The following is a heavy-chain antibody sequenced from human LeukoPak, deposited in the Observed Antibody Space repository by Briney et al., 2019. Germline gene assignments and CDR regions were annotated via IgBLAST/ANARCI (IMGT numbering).Heavy chain of an antibody. CDR1: GYTFTNYY. J-gene: IGHJ3*02. CDR3: ARIRDGYNDAYDI. CDR2: INPGGDKT. V-gene: IGHV1-46*01. Sequence: ASVKVSCKASGYTFTNYYIHWVRQAPGQGLEWMGLINPGGDKTNYAQNFQGRVTITRDTSASTVYMELSSLRSEDTAIYYCARIRDGYNDAYDIWGQGTVVTVPS. D-gene: IGHD5-24*01.